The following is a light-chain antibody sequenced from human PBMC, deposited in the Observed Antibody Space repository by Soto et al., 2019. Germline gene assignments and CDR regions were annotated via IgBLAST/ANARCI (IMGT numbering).Light chain of an antibody. Sequence: QSVLTQPASVSGSTGRSITISCTGTSSDVGGYKYVSWYQQYPGKAPKLMFYEVSNRPSGVSNRFSGSKSGNTASLTISGLQAEDEADYYCSSYTSSSTLVFGTGTKVTVL. CDR2: EVS. J-gene: IGLJ1*01. CDR3: SSYTSSSTLV. V-gene: IGLV2-14*01. CDR1: SSDVGGYKY.